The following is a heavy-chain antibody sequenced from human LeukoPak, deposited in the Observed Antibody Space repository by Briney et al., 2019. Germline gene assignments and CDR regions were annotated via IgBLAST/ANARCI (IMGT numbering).Heavy chain of an antibody. CDR3: AKGSGSFGRYSFDY. CDR2: IVASGATT. D-gene: IGHD1-26*01. J-gene: IGHJ4*02. V-gene: IGHV3-23*01. Sequence: GGSLRLSCAASGFTFTSYSMNWVRQAPGKGLEYVSGIVASGATTYSADSVKGRCTISRDTSQNTLYLQMHRLRADDTAVYYCAKGSGSFGRYSFDYWGQGTLLTFSS. CDR1: GFTFTSYS.